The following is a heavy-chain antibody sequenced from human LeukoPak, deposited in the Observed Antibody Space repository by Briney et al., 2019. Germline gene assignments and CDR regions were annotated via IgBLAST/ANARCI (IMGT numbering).Heavy chain of an antibody. V-gene: IGHV3-21*01. CDR1: GFTFSSYS. CDR2: ISRSAGNT. Sequence: GGSLRLSCAVSGFTFSSYSMSWVRQAPGKGLEWVSYISRSAGNTYYADSVKGRFTISRDNAKNSLYLQMDSLRAEDTAVYYCARPGDPLGLPGWGRPVAYWGQGTLVTVSS. J-gene: IGHJ4*02. CDR3: ARPGDPLGLPGWGRPVAY. D-gene: IGHD3-10*01.